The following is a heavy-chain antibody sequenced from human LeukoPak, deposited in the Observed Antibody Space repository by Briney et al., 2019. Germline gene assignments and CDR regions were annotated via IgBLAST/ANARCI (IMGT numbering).Heavy chain of an antibody. Sequence: GGSLRLSCAASGFTLSSYEMNWVRLAPGKGLEWISHISRTGNSIYYADSVKGRFTISRDNANNFLYLQMNSLRAEDTAVYYCARVPGGLEWADFDYWGQGTLVTVSS. CDR1: GFTLSSYE. CDR3: ARVPGGLEWADFDY. V-gene: IGHV3-48*03. CDR2: ISRTGNSI. D-gene: IGHD3-3*01. J-gene: IGHJ4*02.